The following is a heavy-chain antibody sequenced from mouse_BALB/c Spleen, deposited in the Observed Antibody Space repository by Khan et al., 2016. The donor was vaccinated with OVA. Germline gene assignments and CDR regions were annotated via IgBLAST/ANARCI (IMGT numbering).Heavy chain of an antibody. V-gene: IGHV3-2*02. J-gene: IGHJ4*01. Sequence: EVQLVESGPGLVKPSQSLSLTCTVTGYSITSDYAWNWIRQFPGNKLEWMGYISYSGSTNYNPALKSRISITRDTSKNQFFLQLNSVTTEDTATXYCARGGSRYNYAMDYWGQGTSVTVSS. CDR1: GYSITSDYA. D-gene: IGHD1-1*02. CDR2: ISYSGST. CDR3: ARGGSRYNYAMDY.